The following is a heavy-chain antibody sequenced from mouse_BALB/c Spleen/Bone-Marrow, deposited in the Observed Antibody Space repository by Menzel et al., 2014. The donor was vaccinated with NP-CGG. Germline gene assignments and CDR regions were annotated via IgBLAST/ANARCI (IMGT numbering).Heavy chain of an antibody. J-gene: IGHJ3*01. D-gene: IGHD3-2*01. CDR3: ARSGDSSGYGFAY. CDR2: IDPANGNT. V-gene: IGHV14-3*02. CDR1: GFNIKDTY. Sequence: VQLQQSGAELVKPGASVKLSCTASGFNIKDTYMHWVKQRPDQGLEWIGRIDPANGNTKYNPKFQGKATITSDTSSNTAYLQLSSQTSGDTAVYFCARSGDSSGYGFAYWGQGTLVTVSA.